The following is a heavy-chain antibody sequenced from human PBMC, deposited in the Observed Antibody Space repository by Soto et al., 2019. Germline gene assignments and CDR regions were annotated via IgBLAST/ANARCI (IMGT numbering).Heavy chain of an antibody. Sequence: PGESLKISCKGSGYSSTSYWIGWVRQMPGKGLEWMGIIYPGDSDTRYSPSFQGQVTISADKSISTAYLQWSSLKASDTAMYYCARSAAAHYYYYYYGMDVWGQGTTVTVSS. CDR2: IYPGDSDT. CDR1: GYSSTSYW. J-gene: IGHJ6*02. D-gene: IGHD6-13*01. CDR3: ARSAAAHYYYYYYGMDV. V-gene: IGHV5-51*01.